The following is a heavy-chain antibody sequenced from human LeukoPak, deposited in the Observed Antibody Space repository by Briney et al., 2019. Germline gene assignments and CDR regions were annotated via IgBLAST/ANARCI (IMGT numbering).Heavy chain of an antibody. CDR3: ARDSGYYGSGSLDY. J-gene: IGHJ4*02. Sequence: SETLSLTCTVSGGSISRSRDYWGWIRQPPGKGLEWIGSIYYSGSTYYNPSLKSRVTISIDTSKKQFSLKLSSVTAADTAVYYCARDSGYYGSGSLDYWGQGTLVTVSS. CDR2: IYYSGST. V-gene: IGHV4-39*07. D-gene: IGHD3-10*01. CDR1: GGSISRSRDY.